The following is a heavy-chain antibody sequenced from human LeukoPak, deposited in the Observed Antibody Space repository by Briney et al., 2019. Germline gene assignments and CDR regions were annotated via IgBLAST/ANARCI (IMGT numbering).Heavy chain of an antibody. J-gene: IGHJ3*02. CDR1: GDSISSTSYY. D-gene: IGHD3-10*01. Sequence: SETLSLTCTVSGDSISSTSYYWDWIRQPPGKGLEWIGSIYNSGTTYYNPSLKSRVTMSVDTSKNQFSLKLSSVTAADTAVYYCARVFRVVRGVLTDAFDIWGQGTMVTVSS. CDR3: ARVFRVVRGVLTDAFDI. V-gene: IGHV4-39*07. CDR2: IYNSGTT.